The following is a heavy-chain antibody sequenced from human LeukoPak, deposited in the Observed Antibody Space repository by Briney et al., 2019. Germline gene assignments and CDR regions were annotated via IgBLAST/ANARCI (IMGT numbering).Heavy chain of an antibody. CDR1: GGTFSSYA. CDR2: IIPIFGTA. Sequence: SVKVSCKASGGTFSSYAISWVRQAPGQGLEWMEGIIPIFGTANYAQKFQGRVTITADKSTSTAYMELSSLRSEDTAVYYCARGLDMTTSLYYFDYWGQGTLVTVSS. J-gene: IGHJ4*02. CDR3: ARGLDMTTSLYYFDY. D-gene: IGHD3-16*01. V-gene: IGHV1-69*06.